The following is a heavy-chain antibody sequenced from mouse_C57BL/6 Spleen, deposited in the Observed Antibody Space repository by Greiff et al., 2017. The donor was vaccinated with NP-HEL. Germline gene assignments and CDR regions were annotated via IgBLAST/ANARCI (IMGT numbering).Heavy chain of an antibody. V-gene: IGHV1-7*01. Sequence: VQLQQSGAELAKPGASVKLSCKASGYTFTSYWMHWVKQRPGQGLEWIGYINPSSGYTKYNQKFKDKATLTAAKSSSTAYMQLSSLTYEDSAVYYGARSPTATGAWFAYWGQGTLVTVSA. CDR3: ARSPTATGAWFAY. D-gene: IGHD1-2*01. CDR1: GYTFTSYW. J-gene: IGHJ3*01. CDR2: INPSSGYT.